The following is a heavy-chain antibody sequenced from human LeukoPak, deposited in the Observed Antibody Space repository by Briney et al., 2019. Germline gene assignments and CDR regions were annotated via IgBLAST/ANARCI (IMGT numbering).Heavy chain of an antibody. Sequence: GESLKISCKGSGYSFTDYWIGWVRQMPGKGLEWMGIIYPGDSDTRYSPSFQGQVTISADKSIRTAYLQWSSLKASDTAMYYCARQIYYDFWSGLSNDAFDIWGQGTMVTVSS. CDR3: ARQIYYDFWSGLSNDAFDI. CDR1: GYSFTDYW. V-gene: IGHV5-51*01. D-gene: IGHD3-3*01. J-gene: IGHJ3*02. CDR2: IYPGDSDT.